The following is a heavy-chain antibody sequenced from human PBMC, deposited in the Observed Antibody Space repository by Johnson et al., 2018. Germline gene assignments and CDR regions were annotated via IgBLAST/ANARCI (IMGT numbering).Heavy chain of an antibody. Sequence: QVQLQESGPGLVKPSETLALTCTVSGGSVNSSNYYWSWIRQPPGKGLEWIAYIYYSGVTNYNPSLKSRVTISVDTSKNQFSLRLSSVTAADTAVYYCARMGYYDKGGYSSWGQGTLVTVSS. V-gene: IGHV4-61*01. J-gene: IGHJ4*02. CDR3: ARMGYYDKGGYSS. CDR1: GGSVNSSNYY. D-gene: IGHD3-22*01. CDR2: IYYSGVT.